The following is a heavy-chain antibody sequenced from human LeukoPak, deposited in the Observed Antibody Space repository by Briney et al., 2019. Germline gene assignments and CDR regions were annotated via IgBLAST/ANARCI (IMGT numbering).Heavy chain of an antibody. D-gene: IGHD6-25*01. V-gene: IGHV3-33*08. J-gene: IGHJ4*02. Sequence: GSLRLSCAASGFTVNSNYMSWVRPAPGKGLEWVAVILYGGTNKYYADSVKGRFTISRDNSKNTLYLQMNSLRAEDTAVYYCARDRYSSGLEYFDYWGQGTLVTVSS. CDR1: GFTVNSNY. CDR2: ILYGGTNK. CDR3: ARDRYSSGLEYFDY.